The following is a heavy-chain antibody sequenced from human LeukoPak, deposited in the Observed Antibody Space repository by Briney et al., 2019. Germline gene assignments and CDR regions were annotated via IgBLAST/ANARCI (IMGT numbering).Heavy chain of an antibody. Sequence: SETLSLTCTVSGGSISSSSYYWGWIRQPPGKGLEWIGSIYYSGTTYYNPSLKSRVTISVDTSKNQFSLKLSSVTAADTAVYYCARTHSYGYFFNVPTYYFDYWGQGTLVTVSS. V-gene: IGHV4-39*07. CDR3: ARTHSYGYFFNVPTYYFDY. J-gene: IGHJ4*02. CDR2: IYYSGTT. D-gene: IGHD5-18*01. CDR1: GGSISSSSYY.